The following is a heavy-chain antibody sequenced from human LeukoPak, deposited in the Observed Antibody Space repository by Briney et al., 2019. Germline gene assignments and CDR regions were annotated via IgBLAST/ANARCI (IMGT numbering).Heavy chain of an antibody. J-gene: IGHJ3*02. CDR2: INHSGST. D-gene: IGHD3-10*01. CDR3: ARHGRYYGSGSPDAFDI. V-gene: IGHV4-34*01. Sequence: RTSETLSLTCAVYGGSFSGYYWSWIRQPPGKGLEWIGEINHSGSTNYSPSLKSRVTISVDTSKNQFSLKLSSVTAADTAVYYCARHGRYYGSGSPDAFDIWGQGTMVTVSS. CDR1: GGSFSGYY.